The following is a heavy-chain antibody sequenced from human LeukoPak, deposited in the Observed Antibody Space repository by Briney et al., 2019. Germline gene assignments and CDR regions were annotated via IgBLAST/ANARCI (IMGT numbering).Heavy chain of an antibody. Sequence: SETLSLTCTVSGGSMNDYFWSWIRQPPGKGLEWIGYIYNSGNTNFNPSLKSRVTMSIDTSKNQFSLNLNSVTAADTAVYYCARSQYSGARYFDYWGQGTLVTVSS. CDR1: GGSMNDYF. CDR2: IYNSGNT. CDR3: ARSQYSGARYFDY. D-gene: IGHD6-25*01. V-gene: IGHV4-59*01. J-gene: IGHJ4*02.